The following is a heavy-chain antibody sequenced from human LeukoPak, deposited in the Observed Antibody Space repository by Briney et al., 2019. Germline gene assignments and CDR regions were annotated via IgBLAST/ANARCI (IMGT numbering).Heavy chain of an antibody. D-gene: IGHD6-19*01. CDR1: GGSISDYY. Sequence: SETLSLTCTVSGGSISDYYWSWIRQPPGKGLEWIGYIYYSGSANYSPSLKSRVTISVDTSKDQFSLKLSSVTAADTAVYYCARSSLDSSSPYWFDPWGQGTLVTVSS. CDR2: IYYSGSA. CDR3: ARSSLDSSSPYWFDP. J-gene: IGHJ5*02. V-gene: IGHV4-59*01.